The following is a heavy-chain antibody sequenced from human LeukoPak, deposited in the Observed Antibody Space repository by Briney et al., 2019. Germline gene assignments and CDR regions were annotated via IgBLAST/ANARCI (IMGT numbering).Heavy chain of an antibody. CDR3: ARDSSSRIAVAGTLFDY. Sequence: PGGSLRLSCAASGFTFSSYAMHWVRQAPGKGLEWVAVISYDRSNKYYADSVKGRFTISRDNSKNTLYLQMNSLRAEDTAVYYCARDSSSRIAVAGTLFDYWGQGTLVTVSS. D-gene: IGHD6-19*01. CDR2: ISYDRSNK. J-gene: IGHJ4*02. V-gene: IGHV3-30*04. CDR1: GFTFSSYA.